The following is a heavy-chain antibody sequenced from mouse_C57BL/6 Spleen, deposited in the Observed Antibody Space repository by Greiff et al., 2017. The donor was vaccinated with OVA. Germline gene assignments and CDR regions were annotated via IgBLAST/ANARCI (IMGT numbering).Heavy chain of an antibody. CDR2: IRSKSSNYAT. Sequence: EVQLVESGGGLVQPKGSLKLSCAASGFTFNTYAMHWVRQAPGKGLEWVARIRSKSSNYATYYADSVKDRFTISRDDSQSMLYLQMNNLKTEDTAMYYCVRDGHYGSSYGGYFDVWGTGTTVTVSS. J-gene: IGHJ1*03. V-gene: IGHV10-3*01. CDR1: GFTFNTYA. CDR3: VRDGHYGSSYGGYFDV. D-gene: IGHD1-1*01.